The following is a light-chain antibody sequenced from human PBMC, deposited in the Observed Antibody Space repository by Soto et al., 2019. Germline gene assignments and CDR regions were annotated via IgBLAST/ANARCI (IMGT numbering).Light chain of an antibody. CDR1: QTVFSN. J-gene: IGKJ4*01. V-gene: IGKV3-15*01. CDR2: AAS. CDR3: QQLRSYPST. Sequence: IGVTKSAVTLSVSPGERVTLSCRASQTVFSNVAWYQQKPGQAPRLLIYAASTGATGVPARFSGSGSGTDFTLTISGLQPEDFAAYYCQQLRSYPSTFGGGTKVDIK.